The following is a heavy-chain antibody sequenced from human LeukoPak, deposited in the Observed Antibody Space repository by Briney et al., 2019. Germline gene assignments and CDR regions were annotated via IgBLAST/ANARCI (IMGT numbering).Heavy chain of an antibody. D-gene: IGHD2-15*01. CDR3: ARDRYCSGGSCTHDAFDI. CDR2: IYYSGST. J-gene: IGHJ3*02. Sequence: SETLSLTCTVSGGSVSSGSYYWSWIWQPPGKGLEWIGYIYYSGSTNYNPSLKSRVTISVDTSKNQFSLKLSSVTAADTAVYYCARDRYCSGGSCTHDAFDIWGQGTMVTVSS. V-gene: IGHV4-61*01. CDR1: GGSVSSGSYY.